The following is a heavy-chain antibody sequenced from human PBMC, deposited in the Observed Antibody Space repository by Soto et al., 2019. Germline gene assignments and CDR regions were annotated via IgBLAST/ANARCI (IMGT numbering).Heavy chain of an antibody. V-gene: IGHV4-61*08. Sequence: ETLSLTCTVSGGSVSSGDYYWSWIRQPPGKGLEWIGHIYYSGSTSFNPSLKSRVTISVDTSKNRFSLKVNSVTAADTAVYYCARADYSRGSIDYWGQGTLVTVSS. CDR1: GGSVSSGDYY. CDR2: IYYSGST. J-gene: IGHJ4*02. D-gene: IGHD6-13*01. CDR3: ARADYSRGSIDY.